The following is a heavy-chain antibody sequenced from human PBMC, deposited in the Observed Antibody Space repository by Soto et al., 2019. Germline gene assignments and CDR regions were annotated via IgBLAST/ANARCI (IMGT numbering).Heavy chain of an antibody. Sequence: AGGSLRLSCTASGFTFTSHWMSWARQAPGKGLGWVANIKQDGSEKRYVDSVKGRFTISRDNGKDSLDLQMNSLRVEDTAVYYCARYSYSSGPQDLRGRGTLVTVSS. CDR1: GFTFTSHW. J-gene: IGHJ5*02. D-gene: IGHD6-19*01. CDR3: ARYSYSSGPQDL. V-gene: IGHV3-7*03. CDR2: IKQDGSEK.